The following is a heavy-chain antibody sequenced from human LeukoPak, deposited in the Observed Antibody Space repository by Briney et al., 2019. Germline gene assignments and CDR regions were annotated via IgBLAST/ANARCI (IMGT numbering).Heavy chain of an antibody. CDR2: IYYSGST. CDR3: ARLGYGSGSYYSVPNY. D-gene: IGHD3-10*01. CDR1: GGSISSSSYY. Sequence: KPSETLSLTCTVSGGSISSSSYYWGWIRQPPGKGLEWIGSIYYSGSTYYNPSLKSRVTISVDTSKNQFSLKLSSVTAADTAVYYCARLGYGSGSYYSVPNYWGQGTLVTVSS. J-gene: IGHJ4*02. V-gene: IGHV4-39*01.